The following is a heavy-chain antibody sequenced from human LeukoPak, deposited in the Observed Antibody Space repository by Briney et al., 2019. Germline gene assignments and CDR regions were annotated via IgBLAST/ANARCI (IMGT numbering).Heavy chain of an antibody. J-gene: IGHJ4*02. Sequence: SGPTLVNPTQTLTLTCTFSGFSLSTTGVGVGWIRQPPGKALEWLALISWNDDKRYSPSLKSRLTITKDTSKNQVVLTMTNVDPVDTATYYYAHRQVVPGYGDYYLTYFDNWGQGTLVTVSS. CDR1: GFSLSTTGVG. D-gene: IGHD4-17*01. CDR2: ISWNDDK. V-gene: IGHV2-5*01. CDR3: AHRQVVPGYGDYYLTYFDN.